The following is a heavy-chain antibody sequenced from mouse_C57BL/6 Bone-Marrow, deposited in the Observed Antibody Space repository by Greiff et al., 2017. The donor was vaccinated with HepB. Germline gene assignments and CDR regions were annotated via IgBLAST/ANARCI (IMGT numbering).Heavy chain of an antibody. Sequence: QVQLQQSGAALVRPGTSVKVSCKASGYAFTNYLIEWVKQRPGQGLEWIGVINPGSGGTNYNEKFKGKATLTADKSSSTAYMQLSSLTSEDSSVYFCARRDYCSSPPWYVDVWGTGTTVTVSS. CDR1: GYAFTNYL. CDR3: ARRDYCSSPPWYVDV. D-gene: IGHD1-1*01. V-gene: IGHV1-54*01. J-gene: IGHJ1*03. CDR2: INPGSGGT.